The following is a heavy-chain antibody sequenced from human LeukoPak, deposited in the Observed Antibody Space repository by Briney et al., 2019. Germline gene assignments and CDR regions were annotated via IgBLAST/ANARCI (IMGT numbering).Heavy chain of an antibody. J-gene: IGHJ4*02. Sequence: SVKVSCKASGGTFSSYAISWVRQAPGQGLEWMGGIIPIFGTANYAQKFQGRVTIITDESTSTAYMELSSLRSEDTAVYYCARNGPLITMVRGVKYYFDYWGQGTLVTVSS. CDR3: ARNGPLITMVRGVKYYFDY. D-gene: IGHD3-10*01. V-gene: IGHV1-69*05. CDR2: IIPIFGTA. CDR1: GGTFSSYA.